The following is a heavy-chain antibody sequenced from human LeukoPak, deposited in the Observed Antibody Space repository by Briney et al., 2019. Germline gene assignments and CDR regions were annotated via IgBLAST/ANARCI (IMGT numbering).Heavy chain of an antibody. CDR3: ARGRDWAYDY. V-gene: IGHV4-34*01. D-gene: IGHD3/OR15-3a*01. Sequence: PSETLSLTCTVYGGSFSGYYCSWIRQPPGKGLEWIGEINHSGSTNYNPSLKSRVTISVDTSKNQFSLKLSSVTAADTAVYYCARGRDWAYDYWGQGTLVTVSS. CDR2: INHSGST. J-gene: IGHJ4*02. CDR1: GGSFSGYY.